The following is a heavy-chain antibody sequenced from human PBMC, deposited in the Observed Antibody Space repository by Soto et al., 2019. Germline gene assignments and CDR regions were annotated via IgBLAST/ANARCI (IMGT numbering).Heavy chain of an antibody. V-gene: IGHV4-34*01. D-gene: IGHD3-10*01. Sequence: PSETLSLTCAVYGGSFSGYYWSWIRQPPGKGLEWIGEINHSGSTNYNPSLKSRVTISVGTSKNQFSLKLSSVTAADTAVYYCARGSDYYGSVSYYYFDYWGQGTLVTVS. J-gene: IGHJ4*02. CDR3: ARGSDYYGSVSYYYFDY. CDR2: INHSGST. CDR1: GGSFSGYY.